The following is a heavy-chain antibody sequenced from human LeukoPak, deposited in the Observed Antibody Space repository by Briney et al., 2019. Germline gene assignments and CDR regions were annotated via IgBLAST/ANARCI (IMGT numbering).Heavy chain of an antibody. CDR2: IGGSGAKT. D-gene: IGHD6-19*01. CDR3: AKERMYNNGWFSP. V-gene: IGHV3-23*01. Sequence: GGSLRLSCAASGFAFSNCGMGWVRQAPGRGLEWVSSIGGSGAKTYYADSVKGRFTISRDNSKDTLYLQMDSLRAEDTAVYYCAKERMYNNGWFSPWGQGTLVTVSS. CDR1: GFAFSNCG. J-gene: IGHJ4*02.